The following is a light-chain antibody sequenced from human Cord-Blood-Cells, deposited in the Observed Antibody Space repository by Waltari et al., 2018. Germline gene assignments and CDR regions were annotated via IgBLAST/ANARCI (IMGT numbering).Light chain of an antibody. V-gene: IGLV2-23*01. CDR1: SSDVGSYNL. CDR2: AGS. Sequence: QSALTQPASVSGSPGQSITISCTRTSSDVGSYNLVSWYHQHPGKAPKLLIYAGSKRPSGVSNRFSGSKSGNTASLTISGLQAEDEADYYCCSYAGSSTLVFGGGTKLTVL. CDR3: CSYAGSSTLV. J-gene: IGLJ2*01.